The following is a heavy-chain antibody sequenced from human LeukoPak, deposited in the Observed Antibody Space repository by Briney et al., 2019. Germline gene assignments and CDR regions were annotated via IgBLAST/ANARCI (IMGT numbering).Heavy chain of an antibody. CDR2: IYSRGST. Sequence: SETLSLTCTVSGASISSYYWSWIRQPPGKGLEWIGYIYSRGSTHYNPSLKSRVTISVDTSKNQFSLKLSSVTAADTAVYYCASGPYPAAGTDHQFDYWGQGTLVTVSS. J-gene: IGHJ4*02. CDR3: ASGPYPAAGTDHQFDY. V-gene: IGHV4-59*01. CDR1: GASISSYY. D-gene: IGHD6-13*01.